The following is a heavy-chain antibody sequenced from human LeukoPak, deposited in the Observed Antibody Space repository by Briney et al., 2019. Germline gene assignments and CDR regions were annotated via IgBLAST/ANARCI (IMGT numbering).Heavy chain of an antibody. D-gene: IGHD1-26*01. CDR2: ISYDGSNK. J-gene: IGHJ4*02. CDR1: GFAFNAYA. Sequence: GGSLRLTCAASGFAFNAYAMHWVRQAPGKGLEWVAVISYDGSNKYYADSVKGRFTISRDDSSNTLYLQMNSLRADDTAVYYCARDASLSSTAVTRGSFFDYWGPGNLVTVSS. CDR3: ARDASLSSTAVTRGSFFDY. V-gene: IGHV3-30*04.